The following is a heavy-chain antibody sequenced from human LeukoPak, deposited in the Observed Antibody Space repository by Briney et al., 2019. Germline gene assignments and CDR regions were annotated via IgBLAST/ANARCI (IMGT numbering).Heavy chain of an antibody. D-gene: IGHD2-2*01. CDR2: INSDGSST. V-gene: IGHV3-74*01. J-gene: IGHJ6*02. CDR3: AKDQVGSRYCSSTSCPLDV. Sequence: AGGSLRLSCAASGFTFSSYWMHWVRQAPGKGLVWVSRINSDGSSTSYADSVKGRFTISRDNSKNTLYLQMNSLRAEDTAVYYCAKDQVGSRYCSSTSCPLDVWGQGTTVTVSS. CDR1: GFTFSSYW.